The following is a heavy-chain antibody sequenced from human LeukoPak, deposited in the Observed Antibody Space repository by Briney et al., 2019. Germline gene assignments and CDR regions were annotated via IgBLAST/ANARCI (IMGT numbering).Heavy chain of an antibody. CDR3: ASGVPDY. Sequence: GGSLRLSCAASGFTFSSYGMHWVRQAPGKGLEWVAVISYDGSNKYYADSVKGRFTISRDSSKNTLYLQMNSLRAEDTAVYYCASGVPDYWGQGTLVTVSS. V-gene: IGHV3-30*03. CDR1: GFTFSSYG. CDR2: ISYDGSNK. J-gene: IGHJ4*02. D-gene: IGHD3-10*01.